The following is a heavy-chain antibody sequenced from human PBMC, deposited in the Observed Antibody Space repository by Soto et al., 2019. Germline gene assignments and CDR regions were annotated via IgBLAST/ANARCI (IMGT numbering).Heavy chain of an antibody. CDR1: GYSISSGYX. CDR2: IYHSGST. V-gene: IGHV4-38-2*02. Sequence: SETLSLTCAVFGYSISSGYXWGWXXQPPGKGLEWIGSIYHSGSTYYNPSLKSRVTISVDTSKNQFSLKLSSVTAADTAVYYCARDRNYYDSSGYSAGLDYWGQGTPVTVSS. CDR3: ARDRNYYDSSGYSAGLDY. J-gene: IGHJ4*02. D-gene: IGHD3-22*01.